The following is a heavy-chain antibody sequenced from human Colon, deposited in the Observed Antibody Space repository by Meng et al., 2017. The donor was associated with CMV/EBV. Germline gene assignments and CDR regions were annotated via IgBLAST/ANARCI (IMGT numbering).Heavy chain of an antibody. CDR3: AKGGVVVATILDFDY. D-gene: IGHD5-12*01. V-gene: IGHV3-23*01. CDR2: ISGSGGST. J-gene: IGHJ4*02. Sequence: GASLKISCAASGFTFSSYAMSWVRQAPGKGLEWVSAISGSGGSTYYADSVKGRFTISRDNSKNTLYLQMNSLRAEDTAVYYCAKGGVVVATILDFDYWGQGTLVTVSS. CDR1: GFTFSSYA.